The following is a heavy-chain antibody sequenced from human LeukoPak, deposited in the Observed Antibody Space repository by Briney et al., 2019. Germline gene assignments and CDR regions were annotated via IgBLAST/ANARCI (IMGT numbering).Heavy chain of an antibody. CDR2: ISYDGSDK. CDR3: ARAVYRSGGYYFDY. D-gene: IGHD6-19*01. CDR1: GFTFSSCA. J-gene: IGHJ4*02. V-gene: IGHV3-30*04. Sequence: PGGSLRLSCAASGFTFSSCAMQWVRQVPGKGLEWVAVISYDGSDKNYADSVKGRFTISRDNSKNTLYLQMNSLRADDTAVYYCARAVYRSGGYYFDYWGQGTLVIVSS.